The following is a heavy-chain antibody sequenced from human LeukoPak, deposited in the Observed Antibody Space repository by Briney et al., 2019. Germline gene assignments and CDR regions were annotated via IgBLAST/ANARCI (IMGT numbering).Heavy chain of an antibody. CDR3: ARGHTVGANKGDHFDY. CDR2: IYYSGSI. D-gene: IGHD1-26*01. J-gene: IGHJ4*02. CDR1: GGSISSGGYY. V-gene: IGHV4-31*03. Sequence: PSETLSLTCTVSGGSISSGGYYWSWIRQHPGKGLEWIGYIYYSGSIYYNPSLKSRVTISVDTSKNQFSLKLSSVTAADTAVYYCARGHTVGANKGDHFDYWGQGTLVTVSS.